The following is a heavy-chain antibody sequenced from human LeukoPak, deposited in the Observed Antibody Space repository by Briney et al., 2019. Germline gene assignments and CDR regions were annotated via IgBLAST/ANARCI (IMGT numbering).Heavy chain of an antibody. CDR3: ARQMGLGVWALDY. CDR1: GGSISTDDYW. Sequence: SQTLSLTCDVSGGSISTDDYWWGWIRQPPGKGLEWIAIIFYTGKTHHNPSLTRRGFMSVDTSKNQFSLTLSAVTAADTAVYYCARQMGLGVWALDYWGQGTLVTVSS. CDR2: IFYTGKT. V-gene: IGHV4-39*01. J-gene: IGHJ4*02. D-gene: IGHD5/OR15-5a*01.